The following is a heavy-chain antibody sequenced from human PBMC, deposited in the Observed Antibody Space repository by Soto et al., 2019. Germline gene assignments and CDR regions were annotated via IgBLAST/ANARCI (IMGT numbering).Heavy chain of an antibody. CDR3: ATGGYHDLLSGFYAPEF. V-gene: IGHV3-23*01. CDR1: GFTFDNHG. J-gene: IGHJ4*02. CDR2: ISSTGSQK. Sequence: QVLESGGTLIQPGGSLRLSCAVSGFTFDNHGMSWVRQPPGKGLEWVSGISSTGSQKVYADSVKGRFTISRDNSNNALLPQLSGLRAEDTSLYYCATGGYHDLLSGFYAPEFWGRGTLVTVSS. D-gene: IGHD3-3*01.